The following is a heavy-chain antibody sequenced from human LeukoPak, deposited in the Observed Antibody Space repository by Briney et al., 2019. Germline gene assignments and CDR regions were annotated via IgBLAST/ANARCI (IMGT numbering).Heavy chain of an antibody. Sequence: GGSLRLSCAASGFTFSSYAMSWVRQAPGKGLEWVSAISGSGGSTYYADSVKGRFTISRDNSKNTLYLQMNSLRAEDTAVYYCAKDPSIVGAPRYFDYWGQGTLVTVSS. D-gene: IGHD1-26*01. CDR2: ISGSGGST. J-gene: IGHJ4*02. CDR3: AKDPSIVGAPRYFDY. CDR1: GFTFSSYA. V-gene: IGHV3-23*01.